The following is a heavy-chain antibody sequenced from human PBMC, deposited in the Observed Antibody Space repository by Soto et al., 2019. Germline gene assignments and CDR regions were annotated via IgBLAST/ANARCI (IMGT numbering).Heavy chain of an antibody. CDR3: AKDRYSRCMDV. D-gene: IGHD2-21*01. V-gene: IGHV3-23*01. CDR1: DLSLKSYG. Sequence: PRLSCVVSDLSLKSYGMSWVRQAPGKGLEWVSVISGGGGRTDYADSVKGRFTISRDISKNTVFLQMNSLIAEDTAVYYCAKDRYSRCMDVWGQVTTVTASS. CDR2: ISGGGGRT. J-gene: IGHJ6*02.